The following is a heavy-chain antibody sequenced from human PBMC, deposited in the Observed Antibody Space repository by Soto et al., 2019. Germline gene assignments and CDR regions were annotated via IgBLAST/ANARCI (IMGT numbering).Heavy chain of an antibody. CDR3: ARENRDRMARSPLYYFDY. V-gene: IGHV1-46*03. CDR2: INPSGGST. CDR1: GYTFTSYY. J-gene: IGHJ4*02. Sequence: ASVKVSCKASGYTFTSYYMHWVRQAPGQGLEWMGIINPSGGSTSYAQKFQGRVTMTRDTSTSTVYMELSSLRSEDTAVYYCARENRDRMARSPLYYFDYWGQGTLVTVSS. D-gene: IGHD5-12*01.